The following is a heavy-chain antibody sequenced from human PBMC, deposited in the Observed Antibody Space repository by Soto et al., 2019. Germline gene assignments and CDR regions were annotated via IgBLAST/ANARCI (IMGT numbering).Heavy chain of an antibody. D-gene: IGHD3-16*02. V-gene: IGHV1-69*13. Sequence: SVKVSCKASGGTFSSYAISWVRQAPGQGLEWMGGIIPIFGTANYAQKFQGRVTITADESTSTAYMELRSLRSDDTAVYYCARRPVIYAFDIWGQGTMVTVSS. CDR1: GGTFSSYA. CDR3: ARRPVIYAFDI. J-gene: IGHJ3*02. CDR2: IIPIFGTA.